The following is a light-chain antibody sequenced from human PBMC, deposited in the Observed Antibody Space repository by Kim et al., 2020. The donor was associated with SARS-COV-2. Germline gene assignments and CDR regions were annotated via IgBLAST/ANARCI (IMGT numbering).Light chain of an antibody. V-gene: IGKV3-15*01. J-gene: IGKJ1*01. Sequence: SRGERVTSTGRASQRVSSYLAWYQQKPGQAPRLLIYGASTRATGIPARFSGSGSGTEFTLTISSLQSEDFAVYYCQQYNNWPTWTFGQGTKVEIK. CDR2: GAS. CDR3: QQYNNWPTWT. CDR1: QRVSSY.